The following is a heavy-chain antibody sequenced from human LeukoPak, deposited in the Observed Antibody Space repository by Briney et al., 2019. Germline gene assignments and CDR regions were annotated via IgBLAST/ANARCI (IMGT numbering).Heavy chain of an antibody. CDR1: GYTFTNYY. Sequence: ASVKVSCKASGYTFTNYYIHWVRQAPGQGLEWMGIINPGGRSTSYAQKFQGRVTMTRDMSTSTVYMELSSLRSDDTAVYYCARDSGGYCSSTSCNHFDYWGQGTLVTVSS. CDR3: ARDSGGYCSSTSCNHFDY. V-gene: IGHV1-46*01. CDR2: INPGGRST. D-gene: IGHD2-2*01. J-gene: IGHJ4*02.